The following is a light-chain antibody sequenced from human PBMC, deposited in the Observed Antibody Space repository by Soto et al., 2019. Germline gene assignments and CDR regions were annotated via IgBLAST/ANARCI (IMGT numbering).Light chain of an antibody. J-gene: IGLJ2*01. CDR2: ENN. CDR1: SSNIGNNY. V-gene: IGLV1-51*02. Sequence: QSVLTQPPSVSAAPGQQVTISCSGSSSNIGNNYVSWYQQLPGTAPKLLLYENNKRPSGIPDRFSGSKSGTSATLGITGLQTGDEADYYCGTWDSSLSVYVVFGGGTQLTVL. CDR3: GTWDSSLSVYVV.